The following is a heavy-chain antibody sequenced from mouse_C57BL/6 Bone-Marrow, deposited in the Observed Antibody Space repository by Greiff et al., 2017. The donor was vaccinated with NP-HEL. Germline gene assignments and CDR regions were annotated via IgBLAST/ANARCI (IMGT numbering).Heavy chain of an antibody. D-gene: IGHD1-1*01. CDR3: ARALLYYGSSYGWYFDV. J-gene: IGHJ1*03. CDR1: GISITTGNYR. Sequence: EVQRVESGPGLVKPSQTVFLTCTVTGISITTGNYRWSWIRQFPGNKLEWIGYIYYSGTITYNPSLTSRTTITRDTPKNQFFLEMNSLTAEDTATYYCARALLYYGSSYGWYFDVWGTGTTVTVSS. V-gene: IGHV3-5*01. CDR2: IYYSGTI.